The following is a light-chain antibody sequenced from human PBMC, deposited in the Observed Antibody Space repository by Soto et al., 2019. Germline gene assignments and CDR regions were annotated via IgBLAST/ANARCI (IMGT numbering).Light chain of an antibody. V-gene: IGLV2-8*01. J-gene: IGLJ2*01. CDR2: EVI. CDR1: SSDVGGYNY. CDR3: SSYTGSNNYVI. Sequence: QSALTQPPSASGYPGQSVTISCTGTSSDVGGYNYVSWYQQHPGKAPKLMIYEVIKRPSGVPDRFSGSKSGNTASLTVSGLQAEDEADYYCSSYTGSNNYVIFGGGTKVTVL.